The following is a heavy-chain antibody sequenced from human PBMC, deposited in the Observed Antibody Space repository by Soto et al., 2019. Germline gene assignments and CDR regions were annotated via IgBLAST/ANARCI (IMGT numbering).Heavy chain of an antibody. CDR3: ARLIGVTAAGTEDYFDY. V-gene: IGHV4-34*01. J-gene: IGHJ4*02. Sequence: QVQLQQWGAGLLKPSETLSLTCAVYGGSFRGYYWSWIRQPPGKGLAWSGEINHSGSTNYNPSLKSRVTISVDTCKNQFSLKLSSVTAADTAVYYCARLIGVTAAGTEDYFDYWGQGTLVTVSS. D-gene: IGHD6-13*01. CDR1: GGSFRGYY. CDR2: INHSGST.